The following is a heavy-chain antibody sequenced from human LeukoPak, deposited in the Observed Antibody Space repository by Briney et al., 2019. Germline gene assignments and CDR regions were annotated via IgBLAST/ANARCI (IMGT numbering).Heavy chain of an antibody. CDR3: AREMGVVVVAATTLDWFDP. CDR2: IYYSGST. J-gene: IGHJ5*02. Sequence: PSETLSLTCTVSGGSISSSSYYWGWIRQPPGKGLEWIGSIYYSGSTYYNPSLKSRVTISVDTSKNQFSLKLSSVTAADTAVYYCAREMGVVVVAATTLDWFDPWGQGTLVTVSS. V-gene: IGHV4-39*02. D-gene: IGHD2-15*01. CDR1: GGSISSSSYY.